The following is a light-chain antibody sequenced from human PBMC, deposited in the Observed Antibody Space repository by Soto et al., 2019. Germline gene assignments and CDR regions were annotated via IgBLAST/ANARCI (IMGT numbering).Light chain of an antibody. CDR2: EVR. CDR1: TNDVGGCNS. J-gene: IGLJ1*01. V-gene: IGLV2-14*01. Sequence: QSALTQPASVSGAPGQSITISCTGTTNDVGGCNSVSWYQQHPGKAPKLMIYEVRDRPSGVSNRFSGSKSGNTASLTISGLQAEDEADYYCSSFTSSRAYVFGIGTKVTVL. CDR3: SSFTSSRAYV.